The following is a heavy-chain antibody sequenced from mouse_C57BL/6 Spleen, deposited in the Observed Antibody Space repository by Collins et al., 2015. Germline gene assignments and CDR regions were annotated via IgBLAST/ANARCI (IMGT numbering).Heavy chain of an antibody. J-gene: IGHJ4*01. CDR1: DYSITSDYY. Sequence: XVQLQESGPGLVKPSQSLSLTCSVTDYSITSDYYWNWIRQFPGNKLEWMGYISYDGNNNYNPSLKSRISITRDTSKNQFFLKLNSVITEDTAAYYCARGMITTAMDYWGQGTSVTVSS. V-gene: IGHV3-6*02. D-gene: IGHD2-4*01. CDR2: ISYDGNN. CDR3: ARGMITTAMDY.